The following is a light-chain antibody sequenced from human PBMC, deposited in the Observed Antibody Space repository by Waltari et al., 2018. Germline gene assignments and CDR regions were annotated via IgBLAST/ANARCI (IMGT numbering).Light chain of an antibody. CDR2: RNN. V-gene: IGLV1-47*01. CDR1: SSNIGSNY. CDR3: AAWDDSLSGWV. Sequence: QSVLTQPPSASGTPGQRVTISCSGSSSNIGSNYVYWYQQLPGPAPNLFIYRNNPWPSGVPGRFSGSKSGTSASLAISGLRSEDEADYYCAAWDDSLSGWVFGGGTKLTVL. J-gene: IGLJ3*02.